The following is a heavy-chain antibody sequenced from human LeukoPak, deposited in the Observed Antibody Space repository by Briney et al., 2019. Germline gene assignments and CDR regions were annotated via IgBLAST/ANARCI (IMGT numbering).Heavy chain of an antibody. Sequence: ASVKVSCKVSGYTLTELSMLWVRQAPGKGLEWMGSFDPEDGKTVYAQKFQGRVTMAEDTSTDTAYMELSSLRSEDTAVYYCATEYLVTAGLMDVWGQGTTVTVSS. V-gene: IGHV1-24*01. CDR3: ATEYLVTAGLMDV. J-gene: IGHJ6*02. CDR1: GYTLTELS. CDR2: FDPEDGKT. D-gene: IGHD6-13*01.